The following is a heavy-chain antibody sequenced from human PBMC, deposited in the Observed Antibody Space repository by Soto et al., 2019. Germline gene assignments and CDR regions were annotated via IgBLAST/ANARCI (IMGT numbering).Heavy chain of an antibody. D-gene: IGHD5-18*01. V-gene: IGHV4-31*02. CDR2: IFHSGSS. Sequence: TLSLTCSVSGGSISDGAYFWSWIRQHPGRGLEWIGYIFHSGSSYYNPSLKSRLAISLDTSKNQFSLKVNSVTAADTAVYFCARGRGYRTDYWGQGTLVTVSS. CDR1: GGSISDGAYF. J-gene: IGHJ4*02. CDR3: ARGRGYRTDY.